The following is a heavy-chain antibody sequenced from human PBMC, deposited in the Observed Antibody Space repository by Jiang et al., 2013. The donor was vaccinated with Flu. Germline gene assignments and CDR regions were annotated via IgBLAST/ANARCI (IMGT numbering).Heavy chain of an antibody. J-gene: IGHJ5*02. CDR3: AIDMVRGVIINWFDP. Sequence: KVSCKASGYTFTSYAMNWVRQAPGQGLEWMGWINTNTGNPTYAQGFTGRFVFSLDTSVSTAYLQISSLKAEDTAVYYCAIDMVRGVIINWFDPWGQGTLVTVSS. CDR2: INTNTGNP. CDR1: GYTFTSYA. D-gene: IGHD3-10*01. V-gene: IGHV7-4-1*02.